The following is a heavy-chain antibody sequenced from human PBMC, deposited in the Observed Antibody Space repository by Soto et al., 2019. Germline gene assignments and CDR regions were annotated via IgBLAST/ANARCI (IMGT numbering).Heavy chain of an antibody. CDR2: IYYSGST. Sequence: SETLSLTCTVSGGSISSYYWSWIRQPPGKGLEWIGYIYYSGSTNYNPSLKSRVTISVDTSKNQFSLKLSSVTCADTAVYYCAISRSVSTLHDPLDISTQRTTDL. D-gene: IGHD4-17*01. CDR1: GGSISSYY. CDR3: AISRSVSTLHDPLDISTQRTTDL. V-gene: IGHV4-59*01. J-gene: IGHJ2*01.